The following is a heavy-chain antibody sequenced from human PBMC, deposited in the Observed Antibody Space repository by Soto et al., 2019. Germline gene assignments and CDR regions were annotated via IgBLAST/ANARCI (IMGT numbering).Heavy chain of an antibody. CDR3: ARGGKALGFYYGMDV. V-gene: IGHV1-69*01. J-gene: IGHJ6*02. CDR1: GGTFSNYA. Sequence: QVQLVQSGAAVKKPGSSVKVSCKASGGTFSNYAISWVRQAPGQGLEWMGGIIPIFGTANYAQKFQGRVTITADESTTTAYMELSSLKSEDTAVYYCARGGKALGFYYGMDVWGQGTTVTVSS. D-gene: IGHD3-16*01. CDR2: IIPIFGTA.